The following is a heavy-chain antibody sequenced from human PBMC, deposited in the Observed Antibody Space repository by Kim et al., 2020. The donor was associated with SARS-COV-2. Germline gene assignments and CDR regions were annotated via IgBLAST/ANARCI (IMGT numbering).Heavy chain of an antibody. V-gene: IGHV4-34*01. CDR2: INHSGST. CDR1: GGSFSGYY. CDR3: SRDSYGYFDY. Sequence: SETLSLTCAVYGGSFSGYYWSWIRQPPGKGLEWIGEINHSGSTNYNPSLKSRVTISVDTSKNQFSLKLSSVTAAETAVYYCSRDSYGYFDYWGQGTLVT. D-gene: IGHD5-18*01. J-gene: IGHJ4*02.